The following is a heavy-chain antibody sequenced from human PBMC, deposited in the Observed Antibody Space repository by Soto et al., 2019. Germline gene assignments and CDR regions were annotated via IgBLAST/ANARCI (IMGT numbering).Heavy chain of an antibody. Sequence: EVQLVESGGGLVQPGGSLRLSCAASGFTFRSYWTHWVRQAPGKGLVWVSRINGGGSSTSYADSGRGRFTISRDNAKNTLYLQMDSLRAEDTAVYYCARGLVVPAGDAFDIWGQGTMVTVSS. CDR2: INGGGSST. V-gene: IGHV3-74*01. CDR1: GFTFRSYW. CDR3: ARGLVVPAGDAFDI. J-gene: IGHJ3*02. D-gene: IGHD2-2*01.